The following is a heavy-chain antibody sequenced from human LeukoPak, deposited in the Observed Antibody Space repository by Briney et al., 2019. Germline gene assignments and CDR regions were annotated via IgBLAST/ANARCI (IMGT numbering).Heavy chain of an antibody. D-gene: IGHD1-26*01. CDR2: ISACNGNT. V-gene: IGHV1-18*01. CDR1: GYTFTSYG. Sequence: ASVKVSCKASGYTFTSYGISWVRQAPGQGLEWMGWISACNGNTNYAQKLQGRVTMTTDTSTSTAYMELRSLRSDDTAVYYCARDLEKLGGSYYGWARPYYFDYWGQGTLVTVSS. CDR3: ARDLEKLGGSYYGWARPYYFDY. J-gene: IGHJ4*02.